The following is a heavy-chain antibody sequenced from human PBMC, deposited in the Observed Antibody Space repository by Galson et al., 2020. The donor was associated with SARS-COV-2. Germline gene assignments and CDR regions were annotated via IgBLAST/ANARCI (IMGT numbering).Heavy chain of an antibody. CDR3: ASEPWGGGAS. D-gene: IGHD7-27*01. V-gene: IGHV3-53*01. J-gene: IGHJ5*02. CDR1: GFTVNNNY. CDR2: NYSGGDT. Sequence: GESLKISCAASGFTVNNNYMSWVRQAPGKGPEWVAVNYSGGDTFYADSVKGRFTISRDTSENTVFLQMDSLRVDDTAFYYCASEPWGGGASWGPGTQVTVS.